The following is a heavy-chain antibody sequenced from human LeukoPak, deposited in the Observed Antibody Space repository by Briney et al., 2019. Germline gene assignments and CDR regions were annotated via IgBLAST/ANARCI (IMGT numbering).Heavy chain of an antibody. J-gene: IGHJ4*02. V-gene: IGHV4-34*01. CDR2: INHSGST. D-gene: IGHD2-15*01. CDR1: GGSFSGYY. Sequence: SETLSLTCAVYGGSFSGYYWSWIRQPPGKGLEWIGEINHSGSTNYNPSLKSRVTISVDTSKNQFPLKLSSVTAADTAVYYCARDRRMVGADYWGQGTLVTVSS. CDR3: ARDRRMVGADY.